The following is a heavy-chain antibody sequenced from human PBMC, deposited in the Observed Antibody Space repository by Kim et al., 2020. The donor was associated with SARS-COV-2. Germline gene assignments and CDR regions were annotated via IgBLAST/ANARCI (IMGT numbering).Heavy chain of an antibody. J-gene: IGHJ6*02. CDR3: ARQYGSGSSYYYYGMDV. D-gene: IGHD3-10*01. CDR1: GFTFSSYA. Sequence: GGSLRLSCAASGFTFSSYAMHWVRQAPGKGLEWVAVISYDGSNKYYVDSVKGRFTISRDNSKNTLYLQMNSLRAEDTAVYYCARQYGSGSSYYYYGMDVWGQETTVTVSS. CDR2: ISYDGSNK. V-gene: IGHV3-30*04.